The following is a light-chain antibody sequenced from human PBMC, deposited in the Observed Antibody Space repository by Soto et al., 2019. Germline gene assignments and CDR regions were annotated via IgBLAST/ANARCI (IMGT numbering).Light chain of an antibody. CDR3: QQCRNWPLT. CDR2: DAS. CDR1: QNVYNN. V-gene: IGKV3-15*01. Sequence: EIVMTQSPATLSVSPGEGATLSCQACQNVYNNLAWYQQRPGQPPRLLIYDASTRATGISARFSGSGYGTEFTLTISSLQSEDFAVYFCQQCRNWPLTFGGGTKVEIK. J-gene: IGKJ4*01.